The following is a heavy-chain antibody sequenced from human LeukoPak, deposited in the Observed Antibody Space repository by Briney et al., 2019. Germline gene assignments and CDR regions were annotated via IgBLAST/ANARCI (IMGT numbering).Heavy chain of an antibody. CDR3: ARSSTSRFNYYFDY. D-gene: IGHD2-2*01. CDR2: IIPIFGTA. Sequence: SVKVSCEASGGTFSSYAMSWVRQAPGQGLEWMGGIIPIFGTANYAQKFQGRVTITADKSTRTAYMELSGLRSDDTAVYYCARSSTSRFNYYFDYWGQGTLVTVSS. J-gene: IGHJ4*02. V-gene: IGHV1-69*06. CDR1: GGTFSSYA.